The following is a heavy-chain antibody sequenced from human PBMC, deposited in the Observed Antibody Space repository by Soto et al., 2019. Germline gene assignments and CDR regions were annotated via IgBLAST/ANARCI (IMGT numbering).Heavy chain of an antibody. Sequence: QVQLVQSGAEVKKPGSSVKVSCKASGGTFSSYAISWVRQAPGQGLEWMGGIIPIFGTANYAQKFQGRVTITADESTSTAYMELSSLRSDDTAVYYCARFHEEHDYGDYDFDYWGQGTLVTVSS. D-gene: IGHD4-17*01. CDR2: IIPIFGTA. CDR3: ARFHEEHDYGDYDFDY. V-gene: IGHV1-69*12. CDR1: GGTFSSYA. J-gene: IGHJ4*02.